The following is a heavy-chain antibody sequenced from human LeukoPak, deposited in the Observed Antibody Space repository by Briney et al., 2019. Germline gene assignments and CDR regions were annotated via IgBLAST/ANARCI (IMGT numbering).Heavy chain of an antibody. V-gene: IGHV4-34*01. CDR2: INHSGST. Sequence: SETLSLTCTVSGGSISGPRHYWSWIRQPPGKGLEWIGEINHSGSTNYNPSLKSRVTISVDTSKNQFSLKLSSVTAADTAVYYCHAYCGGDCYSAFDYWGQGTLVTVSS. J-gene: IGHJ4*02. CDR3: HAYCGGDCYSAFDY. CDR1: GGSISGPRHY. D-gene: IGHD2-21*02.